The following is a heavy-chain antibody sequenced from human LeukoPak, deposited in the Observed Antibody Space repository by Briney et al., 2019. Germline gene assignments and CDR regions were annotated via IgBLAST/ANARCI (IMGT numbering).Heavy chain of an antibody. CDR1: GFTFSSYG. CDR2: IWFDGSNK. J-gene: IGHJ6*03. D-gene: IGHD3-16*01. V-gene: IGHV3-33*01. Sequence: GRSLRLSCAASGFTFSSYGTHWVRQAPGKGLEWVAVIWFDGSNKYYADSVKGRFTISRDNSKNTLYLQMNSLRAEDTAVYYCARGGRGIGYYYYMDVWGKGTTVTVSS. CDR3: ARGGRGIGYYYYMDV.